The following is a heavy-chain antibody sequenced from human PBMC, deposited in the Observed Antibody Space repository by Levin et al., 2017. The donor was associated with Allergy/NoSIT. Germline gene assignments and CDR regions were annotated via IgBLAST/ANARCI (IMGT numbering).Heavy chain of an antibody. CDR2: ITADGSGT. D-gene: IGHD6-19*01. CDR1: GFTFRSDW. Sequence: PGGSLRLSCAVSGFTFRSDWMHWVRQAPGKGLVWVSHITADGSGTSYAESVRGRFTISRDNAKNTVYLEMNSLRVEDTAVYYCFVFVAEIASDYWGQGTLVTVSS. J-gene: IGHJ4*02. V-gene: IGHV3-74*01. CDR3: FVFVAEIASDY.